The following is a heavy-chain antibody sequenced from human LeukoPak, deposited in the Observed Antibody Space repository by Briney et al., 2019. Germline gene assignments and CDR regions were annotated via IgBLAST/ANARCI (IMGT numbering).Heavy chain of an antibody. CDR3: AEKTSIAARPANWFDP. D-gene: IGHD6-6*01. J-gene: IGHJ5*02. Sequence: SVKVSCKDSRGTFSSYAISWVRQAPGQGLEWMGGIIPIFGTANYAQKFQGRVTITADESTSTAYMELSSLRSEDTAVYYCAEKTSIAARPANWFDPWGQGTLVTVSS. CDR2: IIPIFGTA. V-gene: IGHV1-69*13. CDR1: RGTFSSYA.